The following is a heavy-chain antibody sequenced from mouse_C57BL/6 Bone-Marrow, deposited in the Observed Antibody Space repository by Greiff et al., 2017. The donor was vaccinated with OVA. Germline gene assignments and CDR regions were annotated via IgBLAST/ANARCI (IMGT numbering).Heavy chain of an antibody. J-gene: IGHJ3*01. CDR3: ARPTCCGYFYGFAY. D-gene: IGHD2-9*01. Sequence: EVKLMESGGGLVQPGESLKLSCESNEYDFPSYDMSWVRKTPEKRLELVAAINSDGGCTYYPDTVESRFTISRDNTKNTLYLQMSSLRSEDTALYYCARPTCCGYFYGFAYWGQGTLVTVSA. V-gene: IGHV5-2*01. CDR2: INSDGGCT. CDR1: EYDFPSYD.